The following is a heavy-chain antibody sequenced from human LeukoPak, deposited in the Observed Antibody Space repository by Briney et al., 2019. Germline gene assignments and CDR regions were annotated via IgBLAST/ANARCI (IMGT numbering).Heavy chain of an antibody. CDR1: EFTFSSYA. Sequence: AGGSLRLSCAASEFTFSSYAMHWVRQAPGKGLEWVALVSYDGSDKYYADSVKGRFTISRDNSKNTLYLQMNSLRGEDTAVYYCAKAHLLDWLLPFDYWGQGTLVTVSS. V-gene: IGHV3-30*18. CDR3: AKAHLLDWLLPFDY. CDR2: VSYDGSDK. D-gene: IGHD3/OR15-3a*01. J-gene: IGHJ4*02.